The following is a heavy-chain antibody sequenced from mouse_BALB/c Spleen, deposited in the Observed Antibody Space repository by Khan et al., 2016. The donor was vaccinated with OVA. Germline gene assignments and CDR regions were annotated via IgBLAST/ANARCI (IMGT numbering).Heavy chain of an antibody. J-gene: IGHJ3*01. D-gene: IGHD2-13*01. Sequence: EVKLVESGGGLVKPGGSLKLSCAASGFTFSNYAMFWVRQSPEKRLEWVASISSGDSTYYPDSVKGRFTISRDNARNILYLQMSSLRSEDTAMYYCASDYWFAYWGQGTLVTVSA. CDR2: ISSGDST. CDR3: ASDYWFAY. V-gene: IGHV5-6-5*01. CDR1: GFTFSNYA.